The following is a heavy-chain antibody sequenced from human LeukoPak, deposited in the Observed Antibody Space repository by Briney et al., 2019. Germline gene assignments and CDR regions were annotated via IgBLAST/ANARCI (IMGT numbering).Heavy chain of an antibody. D-gene: IGHD3-9*01. CDR3: ARADYDILTGQKLSFDY. J-gene: IGHJ4*02. CDR1: GGTFSSYA. Sequence: EASVKVSCTASGGTFSSYAISWVRQAPGQGLEWMGWISAYNGNTNYAQKLQGRVTMTTDTSTSTAYMELRSLRSDDTAVYYCARADYDILTGQKLSFDYWGQGTLVTVSS. V-gene: IGHV1-18*01. CDR2: ISAYNGNT.